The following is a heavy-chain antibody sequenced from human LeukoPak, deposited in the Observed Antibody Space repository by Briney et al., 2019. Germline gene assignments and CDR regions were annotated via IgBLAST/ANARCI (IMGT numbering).Heavy chain of an antibody. CDR3: ARADGNYYDSSGYYRGRWFDP. V-gene: IGHV1-69*04. J-gene: IGHJ5*02. CDR2: IIPILGIA. D-gene: IGHD3-22*01. Sequence: SVKVSCKASGGTFSSYAISWVRQAPGQGLDWMGRIIPILGIANYAQKFQGRVTITAHKSTSTAYMELSSLRSEDTAVYYCARADGNYYDSSGYYRGRWFDPWGQGTLVTVSS. CDR1: GGTFSSYA.